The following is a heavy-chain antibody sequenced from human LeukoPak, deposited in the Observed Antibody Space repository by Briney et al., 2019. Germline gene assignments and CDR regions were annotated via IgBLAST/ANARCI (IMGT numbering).Heavy chain of an antibody. J-gene: IGHJ4*02. CDR3: ARVLYRNYFDY. CDR1: GGSFSGYF. CDR2: INHSGST. Sequence: SETLSLTCAVYGGSFSGYFRSWIRQPPGKGLEWIGEINHSGSTYYNPSPKSRVTISVDTSKNQFSLKLSSVTAADTAVYYCARVLYRNYFDYWGQGTLVTVSS. V-gene: IGHV4-34*09. D-gene: IGHD3-16*01.